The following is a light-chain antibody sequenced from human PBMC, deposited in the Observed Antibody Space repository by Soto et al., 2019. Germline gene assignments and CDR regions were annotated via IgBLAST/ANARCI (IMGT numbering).Light chain of an antibody. V-gene: IGKV3-20*01. CDR3: QEDGYSRT. Sequence: VLTQSPGILSLSLGERASVSCRACHTLSSRHLPWYQQKPGQAPRLPNYGSSSRATDSPDRFSGSGSGTDFTPTIRTLEPEDFSIYYCQEDGYSRTFGQGTKVDIK. CDR1: HTLSSRH. J-gene: IGKJ1*01. CDR2: GSS.